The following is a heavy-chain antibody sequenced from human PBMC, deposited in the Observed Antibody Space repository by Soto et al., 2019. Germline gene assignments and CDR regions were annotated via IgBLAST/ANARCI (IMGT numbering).Heavy chain of an antibody. CDR3: ARAVLYSSSSGPVDY. V-gene: IGHV1-2*02. CDR1: GYTFTGYY. D-gene: IGHD6-6*01. J-gene: IGHJ4*02. CDR2: INPNSGGT. Sequence: QVQLVQSGAEVKKPGASVKVSCKASGYTFTGYYMHWVRQAPGQGLEWMGWINPNSGGTNYAQKFQGRVTMTRDTYISTDYMELSRLRSDDTAVYYCARAVLYSSSSGPVDYWGQGTLVTVSS.